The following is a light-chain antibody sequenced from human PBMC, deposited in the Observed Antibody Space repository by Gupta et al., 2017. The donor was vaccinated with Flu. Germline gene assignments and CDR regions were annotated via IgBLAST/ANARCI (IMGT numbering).Light chain of an antibody. Sequence: DIQMTQSPSSLSASVGDRVTITCRPSQSISNFLNWYQQKPGQAPKLLIYTASSLQSGVPSRFSGSGFGTDFILTISSLQPEDFATYYCQQSDSSPILTFGPGTKVEIK. J-gene: IGKJ3*01. V-gene: IGKV1-39*01. CDR3: QQSDSSPILT. CDR2: TAS. CDR1: QSISNF.